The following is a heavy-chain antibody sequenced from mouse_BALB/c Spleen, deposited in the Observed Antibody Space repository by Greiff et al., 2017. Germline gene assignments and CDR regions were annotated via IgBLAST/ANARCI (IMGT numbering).Heavy chain of an antibody. CDR2: ISSGSSTI. CDR1: GFTFSSFG. CDR3: ASQSGAMDY. V-gene: IGHV5-17*02. Sequence: DVKLVESGGGLVQPGGSRKLSCAASGFTFSSFGMHWVRQAPEKGLEWVAYISSGSSTIYYADTVKGRFTISRDNPKNTLFLQMTSLRSEDTAMYYCASQSGAMDYWGQGTSVTVSS. J-gene: IGHJ4*01. D-gene: IGHD6-2*01.